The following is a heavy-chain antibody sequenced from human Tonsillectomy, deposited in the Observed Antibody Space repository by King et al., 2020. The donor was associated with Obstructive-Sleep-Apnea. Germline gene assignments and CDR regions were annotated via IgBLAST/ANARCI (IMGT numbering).Heavy chain of an antibody. Sequence: VQLVESGAEVKKPGESLRISCKASGYSFTNYWITWVRQMPGKGLEWMGRIDPSDSYTAYSPSFQVLVTISTAKSISTAYLQWSSLKASDTAMYYCARHFGFEGVFRDIWGQGTMVTVSS. CDR2: IDPSDSYT. CDR1: GYSFTNYW. CDR3: ARHFGFEGVFRDI. J-gene: IGHJ3*02. V-gene: IGHV5-10-1*03. D-gene: IGHD3-16*01.